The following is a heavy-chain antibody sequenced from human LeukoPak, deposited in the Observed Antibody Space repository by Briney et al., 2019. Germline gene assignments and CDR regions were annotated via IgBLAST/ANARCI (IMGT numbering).Heavy chain of an antibody. J-gene: IGHJ5*02. V-gene: IGHV5-51*01. CDR1: GYSFTSYW. Sequence: KPGESLKISCKGSGYSFTSYWIGWVRQMPGKGLEWIGIICPGDSDTRYSPSFQGQVTISADKSISTAYLQWSSLKASDTAMYYCARGLGVVPAAIRGWFDPWGQGTLVTVSS. D-gene: IGHD2-2*02. CDR3: ARGLGVVPAAIRGWFDP. CDR2: ICPGDSDT.